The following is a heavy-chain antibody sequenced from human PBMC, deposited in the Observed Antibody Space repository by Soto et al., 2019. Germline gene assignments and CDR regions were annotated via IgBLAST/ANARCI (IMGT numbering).Heavy chain of an antibody. D-gene: IGHD6-13*01. V-gene: IGHV4-39*01. CDR1: GGSISSSSYY. Sequence: SETLSLTCTVSGGSISSSSYYWGWIRHPPGKGLEWIGSIYYSGSTYYNPSLKSRVTISVDTSKNQFSLKLSSVTAADAAVYYCATYSSPSNPIHYGMDVWGQGPTITVSS. CDR3: ATYSSPSNPIHYGMDV. J-gene: IGHJ6*02. CDR2: IYYSGST.